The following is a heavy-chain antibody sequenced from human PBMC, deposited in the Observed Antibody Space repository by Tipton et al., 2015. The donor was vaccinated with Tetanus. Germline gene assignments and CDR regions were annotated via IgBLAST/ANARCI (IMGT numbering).Heavy chain of an antibody. D-gene: IGHD1-26*01. CDR2: ISSSGSTI. CDR1: GFTFSSYE. CDR3: ARVVLGQWELLQVGYFDY. Sequence: SLRLSCAASGFTFSSYEMNWVRQAPGKGLEWVSYISSSGSTIYYADSVKGRFTISRDNAKNSLYLQMNSLRAEDTAVYYCARVVLGQWELLQVGYFDYWGQGTLVTVSS. V-gene: IGHV3-48*03. J-gene: IGHJ4*02.